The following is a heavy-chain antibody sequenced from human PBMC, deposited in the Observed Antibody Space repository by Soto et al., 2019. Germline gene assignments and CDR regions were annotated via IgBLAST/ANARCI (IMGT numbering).Heavy chain of an antibody. CDR1: GFTFSSYS. CDR3: GRDKDWAFDY. V-gene: IGHV3-48*04. CDR2: IFVSSTTI. J-gene: IGHJ4*02. Sequence: EVQLVESGGGLVQPGGSLRLSCVASGFTFSSYSMVWVRQAPGKGLEWIAYIFVSSTTIHYADSVKGRFTVSRDNTQNSLLLLMNSLRAEDTAIYYCGRDKDWAFDYWGQGTQVIVSS. D-gene: IGHD3-9*01.